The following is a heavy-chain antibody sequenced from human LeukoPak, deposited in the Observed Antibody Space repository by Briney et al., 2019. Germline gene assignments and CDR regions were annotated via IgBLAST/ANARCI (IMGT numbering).Heavy chain of an antibody. D-gene: IGHD2-8*01. J-gene: IGHJ4*02. Sequence: GGSLRLSCAASGCTFSTYNMNWVRQAAGTGLEWVSSISSGSNYIYYADSVKGRFTISRDNAKNSLYLQMNSLRAEDTAVYYCAKDLMGYWGQGTLVTVSS. CDR2: ISSGSNYI. CDR1: GCTFSTYN. CDR3: AKDLMGY. V-gene: IGHV3-21*04.